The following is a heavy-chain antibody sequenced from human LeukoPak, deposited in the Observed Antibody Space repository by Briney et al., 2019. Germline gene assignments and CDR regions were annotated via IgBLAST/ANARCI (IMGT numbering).Heavy chain of an antibody. CDR3: ARGYIAAAGTGLDY. J-gene: IGHJ4*02. CDR2: IYYSGST. V-gene: IGHV4-59*01. CDR1: GGSISSYY. Sequence: PSETLSLTCTVSGGSISSYYWSWIRQPPGKGLDGIGYIYYSGSTNYNPSLKSRVTISVDTSKNQFSLKLSSVTAADTAVYYCARGYIAAAGTGLDYWGQGTLVTVSS. D-gene: IGHD6-13*01.